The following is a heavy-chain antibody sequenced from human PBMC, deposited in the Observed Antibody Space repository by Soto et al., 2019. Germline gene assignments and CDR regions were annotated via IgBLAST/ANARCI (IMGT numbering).Heavy chain of an antibody. V-gene: IGHV3-23*01. J-gene: IGHJ4*02. CDR2: ISDGGHNT. Sequence: EVQLLESGGGLVQPGGSLRLSCAASGFTFGSYTMSWVRQAPGKGLQWVSYISDGGHNTYSDYSVKGRFTISRDDIKSKLYLQMNSLRTEDTALYFCVREYYVTEVLWGKGTLVTVSS. D-gene: IGHD3-16*01. CDR1: GFTFGSYT. CDR3: VREYYVTEVL.